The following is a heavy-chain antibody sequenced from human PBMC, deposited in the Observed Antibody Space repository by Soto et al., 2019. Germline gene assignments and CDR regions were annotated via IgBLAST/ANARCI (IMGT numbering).Heavy chain of an antibody. J-gene: IGHJ6*02. CDR1: GYSFTSYW. V-gene: IGHV5-10-1*01. Sequence: GESLKISCKASGYSFTSYWISWVRQMPGKGLEWMGRIDPSDSYTNYSPSFQGHVTISADKSISTAYLQWSSLKASDTAMYYCAGTEATSWYGYYYYYGMDVWGQGTRVTLSS. D-gene: IGHD2-2*01. CDR3: AGTEATSWYGYYYYYGMDV. CDR2: IDPSDSYT.